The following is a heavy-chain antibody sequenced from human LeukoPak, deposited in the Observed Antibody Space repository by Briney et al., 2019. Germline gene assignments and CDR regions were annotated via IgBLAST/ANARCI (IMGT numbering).Heavy chain of an antibody. J-gene: IGHJ4*02. V-gene: IGHV1-2*02. CDR1: GYTFTDYY. D-gene: IGHD6-25*01. CDR3: ARGIRSGGDDY. CDR2: INPKSGGT. Sequence: GASVKVSCKASGYTFTDYYMHWVQQAPGQGLGWMGWINPKSGGTEYAQNFQGRVTMTRDTSISTAYMELSRLRSDDTAVYYCARGIRSGGDDYWGQGTLVTVSS.